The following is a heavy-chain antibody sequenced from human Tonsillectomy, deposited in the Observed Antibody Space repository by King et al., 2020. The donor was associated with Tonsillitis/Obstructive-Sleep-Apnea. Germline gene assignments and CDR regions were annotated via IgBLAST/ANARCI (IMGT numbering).Heavy chain of an antibody. CDR1: GGTFSTYG. CDR2: IIPIFGIA. D-gene: IGHD2-15*01. CDR3: ASEGSPRSFDY. J-gene: IGHJ4*02. Sequence: QLVQSRAEVKKPGSSVKVSCKASGGTFSTYGINWVRQAPGQGLEWMGRIIPIFGIANYAQKFQGRVTITADKSMSTAYMELSSLRSEDTAVYYCASEGSPRSFDYWGQGTLVTVSS. V-gene: IGHV1-69*04.